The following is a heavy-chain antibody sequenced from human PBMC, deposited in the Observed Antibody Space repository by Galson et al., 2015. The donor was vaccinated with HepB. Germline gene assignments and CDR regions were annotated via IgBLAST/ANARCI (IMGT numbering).Heavy chain of an antibody. CDR1: GYRFSTYW. V-gene: IGHV5-51*03. CDR2: IYPGDSET. CDR3: VRPQGYASASPLGY. J-gene: IGHJ4*02. D-gene: IGHD6-6*01. Sequence: QSGAEVKKPGESLKISCKAAGYRFSTYWIGWVRQMPGKGLEWMGMIYPGDSETKYSPSFQGQVIISSDKSINTAYLQWSSLEASDTAMYFCVRPQGYASASPLGYWGQGTLVTVSS.